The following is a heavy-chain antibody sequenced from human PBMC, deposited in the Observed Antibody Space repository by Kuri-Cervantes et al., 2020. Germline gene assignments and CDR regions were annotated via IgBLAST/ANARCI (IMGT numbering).Heavy chain of an antibody. Sequence: GGSLRLSCAASGFTFSDYYMSWIRQAPGKGLEWVSYISSSGSTIYYADSVKGRFTISRDNSKNTLYLQMNSLRAEGTAVYYCARESIAAAGIGWGQGTLVTVSS. V-gene: IGHV3-11*04. CDR3: ARESIAAAGIG. CDR2: ISSSGSTI. J-gene: IGHJ4*02. D-gene: IGHD6-13*01. CDR1: GFTFSDYY.